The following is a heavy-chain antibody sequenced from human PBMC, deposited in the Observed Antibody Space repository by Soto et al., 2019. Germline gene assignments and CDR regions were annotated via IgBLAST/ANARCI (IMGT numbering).Heavy chain of an antibody. CDR2: ISENSGGT. V-gene: IGHV3-23*01. J-gene: IGHJ5*01. Sequence: EVQLLESGGGLVQPGGSLXLSCAASGFTFSRHAMTWVRQAPGKGLEWVSSISENSGGTYYADSAKGRFTISRDNSKNMLYLQMNSLRAEDTALYYCARKPNGFDSWGQGTLVVVSS. CDR3: ARKPNGFDS. CDR1: GFTFSRHA.